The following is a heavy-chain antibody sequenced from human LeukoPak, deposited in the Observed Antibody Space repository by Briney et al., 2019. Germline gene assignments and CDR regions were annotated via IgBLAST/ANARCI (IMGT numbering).Heavy chain of an antibody. J-gene: IGHJ4*02. CDR3: ARVAYDSSGYYSWITNYFDY. Sequence: PGGSLRLSCAASGFTFSSYAMHWVRQAPGKGLEWVAVISYDGSNKYYADSVKGRLTISRDNSKNTLYLQMNSLRAEDTAVYYCARVAYDSSGYYSWITNYFDYWGQGTLVTVSS. V-gene: IGHV3-30*04. CDR1: GFTFSSYA. D-gene: IGHD3-22*01. CDR2: ISYDGSNK.